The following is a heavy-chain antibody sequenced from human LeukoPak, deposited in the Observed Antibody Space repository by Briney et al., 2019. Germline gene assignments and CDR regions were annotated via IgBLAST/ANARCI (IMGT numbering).Heavy chain of an antibody. V-gene: IGHV4-59*01. J-gene: IGHJ5*02. CDR3: ASKADYYDSSGYES. CDR1: GGSISSYY. Sequence: PSETLSLTCTVSGGSISSYYWGWIRQPPGKGLEWIGYIYYSGSTNYNPSLKSRVTISVDTSKNQFSLKLSSVTAADTAVYYCASKADYYDSSGYESWGQGTLVTVSS. CDR2: IYYSGST. D-gene: IGHD3-22*01.